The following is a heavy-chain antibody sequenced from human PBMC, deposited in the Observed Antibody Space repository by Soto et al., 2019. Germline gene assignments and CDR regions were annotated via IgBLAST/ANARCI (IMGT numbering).Heavy chain of an antibody. J-gene: IGHJ5*02. CDR2: IYYSGST. CDR3: ARSYSSSWYETNWFDP. CDR1: GGSISSYY. Sequence: PSETLSLTCTVSGGSISSYYWSWIRQPPGKGLEWIGYIYYSGSTNYNPSLKSRVTISVDTSKNQFSLKLSSVTAADTAVYYCARSYSSSWYETNWFDPWGQGTLVTVS. D-gene: IGHD6-13*01. V-gene: IGHV4-59*08.